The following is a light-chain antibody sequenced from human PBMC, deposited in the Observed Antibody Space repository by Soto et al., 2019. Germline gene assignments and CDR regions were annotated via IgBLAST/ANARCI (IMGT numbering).Light chain of an antibody. Sequence: EIVMTKSPATLSVSPGERAALSCRASQSVSSNLAWYQRKPGQAPRLLIFDASARATGIPARFSGSGSGTEFTLTISSLQSEDFAFYYCQQYNNWPRTFGQGTKVESK. CDR2: DAS. V-gene: IGKV3-15*01. CDR3: QQYNNWPRT. J-gene: IGKJ1*01. CDR1: QSVSSN.